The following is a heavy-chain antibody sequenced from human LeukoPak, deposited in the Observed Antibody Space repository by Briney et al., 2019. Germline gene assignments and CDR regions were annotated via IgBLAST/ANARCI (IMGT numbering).Heavy chain of an antibody. V-gene: IGHV3-74*01. Sequence: GGSLRLSCAASGFTFSSYWMHWVRQAPGKRLVWVSRINSDGSSTSYADSVKGRFTSSRDNAKNTLYLQMNSLRAEDTAVYYCARDSGAVAVDYWGQGTPVTVSS. D-gene: IGHD6-19*01. J-gene: IGHJ4*02. CDR1: GFTFSSYW. CDR2: INSDGSST. CDR3: ARDSGAVAVDY.